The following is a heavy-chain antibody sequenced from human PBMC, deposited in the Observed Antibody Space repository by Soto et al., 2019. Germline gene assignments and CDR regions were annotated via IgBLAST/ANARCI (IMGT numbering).Heavy chain of an antibody. D-gene: IGHD6-13*01. CDR2: IYYSGST. CDR1: GGSVSSGRFY. Sequence: QVQLQESGPGLVKPSETLSLTCTVSGGSVSSGRFYWSWIRQPPGKGLEWIGYIYYSGSTKYNPSLRSRVTISVDKSKNQFSLKLSSVTAADTAVYYCARGLAAAGMSGWFDPWGQGTLVTVSS. CDR3: ARGLAAAGMSGWFDP. V-gene: IGHV4-61*01. J-gene: IGHJ5*02.